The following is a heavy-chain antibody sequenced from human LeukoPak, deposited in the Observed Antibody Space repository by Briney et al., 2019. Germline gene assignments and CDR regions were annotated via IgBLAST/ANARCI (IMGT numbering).Heavy chain of an antibody. J-gene: IGHJ4*02. CDR3: ARVGITISY. Sequence: GGSLRLSCAASGFTFSSYAMHWVRQAPGEGLEWVSVIYSGGSTYYADSVKGRFTISRDNSKNTLYLQMNSLRAEDTAVYYCARVGITISYWGQGTLVTVSS. CDR2: IYSGGST. CDR1: GFTFSSYA. V-gene: IGHV3-66*01. D-gene: IGHD3-9*01.